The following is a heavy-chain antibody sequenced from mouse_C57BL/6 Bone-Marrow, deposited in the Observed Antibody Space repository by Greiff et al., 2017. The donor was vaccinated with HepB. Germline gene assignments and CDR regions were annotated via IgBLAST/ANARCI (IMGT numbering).Heavy chain of an antibody. J-gene: IGHJ4*01. CDR3: ARYGNYGMDY. V-gene: IGHV1-26*01. CDR2: INPNNGGT. D-gene: IGHD2-1*01. CDR1: GYTFTDYY. Sequence: EVQLQQSGPVLVKPGASVKMSCKASGYTFTDYYMNWVKQSHGKSLEWIGDINPNNGGTSYNQKFKGKATLTVDKSSSTAYMELRSLTSEDSAVYYCARYGNYGMDYWGQGTSVTVSS.